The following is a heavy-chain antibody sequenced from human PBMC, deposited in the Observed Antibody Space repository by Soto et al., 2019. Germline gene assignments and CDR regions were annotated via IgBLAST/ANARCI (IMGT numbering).Heavy chain of an antibody. CDR3: ASALPVAKGGFDP. Sequence: VGSLRLSCAASGFTVSNTYMTWVRQPPGKGLECVSVIYTAGGTNYADSVKGRFIISRDNSKNTLYLQMNSLRAEDTAVYYCASALPVAKGGFDPWGQGTLVTVSS. V-gene: IGHV3-53*01. J-gene: IGHJ5*02. CDR2: IYTAGGT. CDR1: GFTVSNTY. D-gene: IGHD2-2*01.